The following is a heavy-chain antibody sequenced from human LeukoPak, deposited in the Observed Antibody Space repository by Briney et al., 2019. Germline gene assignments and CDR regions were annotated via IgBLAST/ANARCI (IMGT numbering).Heavy chain of an antibody. J-gene: IGHJ4*02. Sequence: PGGSLRLSCAASGFTFSSYGMHWVRQAPGKGLEWVAFIRYDGSNKYYADSVKGRFTISRDNSKNTLYLQMNSLRAEDTAVYYCAKEFGLFRIHGSGSYYKPLDYWGQGTLVTVSS. V-gene: IGHV3-30*02. D-gene: IGHD3-10*01. CDR3: AKEFGLFRIHGSGSYYKPLDY. CDR1: GFTFSSYG. CDR2: IRYDGSNK.